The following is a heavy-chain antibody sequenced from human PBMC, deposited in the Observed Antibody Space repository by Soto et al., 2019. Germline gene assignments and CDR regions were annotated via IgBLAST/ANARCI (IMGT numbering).Heavy chain of an antibody. Sequence: EVQLVESGGGLVQPGGSLRLYCAASGFTFSSYWMSWVRQAPGKGLEWVATIKQDGSEKYYVDSVKSRFTISRDNAKNSLYLQMNSLRAEGTAVYYCARDSLGELSLGKDAFDSWGHGTMVTVSS. V-gene: IGHV3-7*01. D-gene: IGHD3-16*02. CDR3: ARDSLGELSLGKDAFDS. J-gene: IGHJ3*02. CDR1: GFTFSSYW. CDR2: IKQDGSEK.